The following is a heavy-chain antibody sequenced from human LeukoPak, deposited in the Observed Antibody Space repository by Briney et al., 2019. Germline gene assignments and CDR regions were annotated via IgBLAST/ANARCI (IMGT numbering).Heavy chain of an antibody. D-gene: IGHD6-19*01. J-gene: IGHJ4*02. Sequence: GGSLRLSCAASGFTFSSYGMHWVRQAPGKGLEWVALISYDGSNKYYVDSVKGRFTISRDNSKNTLYVQMNSLRAEDTAVYYCAKLLTSGWRPIDYWGQGTLVTVSS. CDR3: AKLLTSGWRPIDY. CDR2: ISYDGSNK. CDR1: GFTFSSYG. V-gene: IGHV3-30*18.